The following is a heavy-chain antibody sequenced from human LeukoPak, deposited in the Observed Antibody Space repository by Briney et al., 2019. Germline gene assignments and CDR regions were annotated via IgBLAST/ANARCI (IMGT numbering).Heavy chain of an antibody. V-gene: IGHV3-7*01. J-gene: IGHJ4*01. CDR1: GFTFTSYW. CDR2: IRQDGGEK. Sequence: PGGSLRLSCAVSGFTFTSYWMNWVRQVPGKGLEWVASIRQDGGEKSYVDSVKGRFTISRDNTKNSLYLQMSSLRAEDTAVYYCARDGTAPGLYFDLWGQGTLVTVSS. CDR3: ARDGTAPGLYFDL. D-gene: IGHD6-13*01.